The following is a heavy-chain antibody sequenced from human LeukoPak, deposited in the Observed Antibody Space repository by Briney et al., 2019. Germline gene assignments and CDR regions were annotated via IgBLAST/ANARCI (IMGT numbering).Heavy chain of an antibody. V-gene: IGHV3-48*04. Sequence: GGSLRLSCAASGFTFSNYNMNWVRQAPGKGLEWVAYITLSRTTIYYADSVKGRFTISRDNTQNSLSLQMSSLKAEDTAVYYCVREAAATLFDYWGQGTLVTVSS. D-gene: IGHD1-26*01. CDR2: ITLSRTTI. CDR3: VREAAATLFDY. CDR1: GFTFSNYN. J-gene: IGHJ4*02.